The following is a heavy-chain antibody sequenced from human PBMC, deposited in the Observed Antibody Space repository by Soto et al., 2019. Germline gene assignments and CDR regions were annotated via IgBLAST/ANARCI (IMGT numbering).Heavy chain of an antibody. Sequence: GGSLRLSCAASGFTFSSYNMNWVRQAPGKGLEWVSSINRSSRNIYYADSVKGRFTTSRNNAKNSLYLELNSEKAEDTAVCYCACDRETVVATAGGLDLWGQGTLVTVSS. CDR3: ACDRETVVATAGGLDL. J-gene: IGHJ5*02. CDR2: INRSSRNI. V-gene: IGHV3-21*01. D-gene: IGHD5-12*01. CDR1: GFTFSSYN.